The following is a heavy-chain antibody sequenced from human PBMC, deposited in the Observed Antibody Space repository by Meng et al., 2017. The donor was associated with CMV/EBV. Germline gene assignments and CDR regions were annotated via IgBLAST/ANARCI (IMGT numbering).Heavy chain of an antibody. CDR3: ARVGPDSGSYSDDY. Sequence: ASVRVSCKASGYTFTSYGISWVRQAPGQGLEWMGWISAYNGNTNYAQKLQGRVTMTTDTSTSTAYMELRSLRSDDTAVYYCARVGPDSGSYSDDYWGQGTLVTVSS. V-gene: IGHV1-18*01. CDR2: ISAYNGNT. CDR1: GYTFTSYG. D-gene: IGHD1-26*01. J-gene: IGHJ4*02.